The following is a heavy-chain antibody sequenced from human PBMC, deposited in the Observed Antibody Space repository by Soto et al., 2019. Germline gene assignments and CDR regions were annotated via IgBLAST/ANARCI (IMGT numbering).Heavy chain of an antibody. CDR3: ASGELELFDFDY. V-gene: IGHV3-30-3*01. D-gene: IGHD1-7*01. CDR1: GFTFSSYA. J-gene: IGHJ4*02. CDR2: ISYDGSNK. Sequence: PGGSLRLSCAASGFTFSSYAMHWVRQAPGKGLEWVAVISYDGSNKYYADSVKGRFTISRDNSKNTLYLQMNSLRAEDTAVYYCASGELELFDFDYWGQGTLVTVSS.